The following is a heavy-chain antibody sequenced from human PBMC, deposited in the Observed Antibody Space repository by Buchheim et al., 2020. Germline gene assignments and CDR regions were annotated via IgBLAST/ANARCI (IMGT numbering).Heavy chain of an antibody. Sequence: EVQLVESGGGLVQPGGSLRLSCVASGFTFSSFEMNWVRRAPGKGPEWVSQISSSGTAIYYVDSLAGRFTISRDNAKNSLYLQMNNLRAEDTAVYYCARNLGPDYWGQGTL. V-gene: IGHV3-48*03. CDR3: ARNLGPDY. D-gene: IGHD3/OR15-3a*01. CDR1: GFTFSSFE. J-gene: IGHJ4*02. CDR2: ISSSGTAI.